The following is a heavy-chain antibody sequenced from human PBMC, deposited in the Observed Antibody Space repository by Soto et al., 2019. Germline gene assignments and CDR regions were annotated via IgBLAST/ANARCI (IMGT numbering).Heavy chain of an antibody. V-gene: IGHV3-21*01. CDR3: ALTPRPQVGRDY. CDR2: ISSSSSYI. CDR1: GFTFSSYS. D-gene: IGHD1-26*01. J-gene: IGHJ4*02. Sequence: GGSLGLSCAASGFTFSSYSMNWVRQAPGKGLEWVSSISSSSSYIYYADSVKGRFTISRDNAKNSLYLQMNSLRAEDTAVYYCALTPRPQVGRDYWGQGTLVTVSS.